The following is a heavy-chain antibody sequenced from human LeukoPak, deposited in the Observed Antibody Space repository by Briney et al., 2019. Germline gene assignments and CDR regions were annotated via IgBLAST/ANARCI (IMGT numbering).Heavy chain of an antibody. CDR3: ARAYGDYYNYYMDV. Sequence: ASVKVSCKASGYTSTGYYMHWVRQPPGQGLEWMGWMNLNSGNTGYAQKFQGRVTLTRNTSITTAYMEMSSLRSEDTAVYYRARAYGDYYNYYMDVWGKGTTVTISS. V-gene: IGHV1-8*02. CDR2: MNLNSGNT. D-gene: IGHD4-17*01. J-gene: IGHJ6*03. CDR1: GYTSTGYY.